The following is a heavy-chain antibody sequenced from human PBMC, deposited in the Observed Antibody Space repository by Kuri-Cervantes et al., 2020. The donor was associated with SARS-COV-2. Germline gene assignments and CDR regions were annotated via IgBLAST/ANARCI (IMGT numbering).Heavy chain of an antibody. CDR1: GGSFGGYY. D-gene: IGHD4-11*01. J-gene: IGHJ4*02. CDR3: ARGLTTITLYFSDS. Sequence: SQTLSLTCAVSGGSFGGYYWNWIRQPPEKGLEWIGEITPSGNTNYNPSLKSRVTISVDASKKQSSLKLSSVTAADTAMYYCARGLTTITLYFSDSWGQGTLVTVSS. CDR2: ITPSGNT. V-gene: IGHV4-34*01.